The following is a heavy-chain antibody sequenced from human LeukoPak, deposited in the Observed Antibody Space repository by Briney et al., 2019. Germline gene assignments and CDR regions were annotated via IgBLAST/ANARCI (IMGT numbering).Heavy chain of an antibody. CDR1: GFTFSSYS. CDR2: ISSSSSYI. V-gene: IGHV3-21*01. CDR3: ASPMGSSPYYYYYYMDV. Sequence: GGSLRLSCAASGFTFSSYSMNWVRQAPGKGLEWVSSISSSSSYIYYADSVKGRFTISRDNAKNSLYLQMNSLRAEDTAVYYCASPMGSSPYYYYYYMDVWGKGTTVTVSS. D-gene: IGHD6-6*01. J-gene: IGHJ6*03.